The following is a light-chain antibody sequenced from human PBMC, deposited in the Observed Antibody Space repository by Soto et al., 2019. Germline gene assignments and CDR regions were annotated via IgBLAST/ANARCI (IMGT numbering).Light chain of an antibody. CDR2: GAS. Sequence: EIVLTQSPGTLSLSPGERATLSCRASQSVSSSYLAWYQQKPGQAPRLLINGASSRATGILDRFSGSGSGTDFTLTISRLEPEDFAVYYCQQYCTSPPSTFGQGTRLEIK. J-gene: IGKJ5*01. V-gene: IGKV3-20*01. CDR3: QQYCTSPPST. CDR1: QSVSSSY.